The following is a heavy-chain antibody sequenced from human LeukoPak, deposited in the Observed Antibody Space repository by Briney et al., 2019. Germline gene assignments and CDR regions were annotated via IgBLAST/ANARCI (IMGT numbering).Heavy chain of an antibody. J-gene: IGHJ5*02. CDR2: GSESGGT. Sequence: SETLSLTCAVYGGSLNGHYWRWLRQPPGKGLEWIGEGSESGGTKFNPSLKSRVTISADTSKNQFSLKVKSVTAADTAVYYCAKNGQSGFSFDPWGQGTLVTVSS. CDR1: GGSLNGHY. D-gene: IGHD3-3*01. V-gene: IGHV4-34*01. CDR3: AKNGQSGFSFDP.